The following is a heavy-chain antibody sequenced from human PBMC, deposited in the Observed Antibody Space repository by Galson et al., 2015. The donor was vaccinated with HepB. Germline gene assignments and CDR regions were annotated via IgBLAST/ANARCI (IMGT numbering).Heavy chain of an antibody. CDR1: GFTFSGYS. V-gene: IGHV3-21*01. D-gene: IGHD4-17*01. Sequence: LRLSCAASGFTFSGYSMNWVRQAPGKGLEWVSSISSSSSYIYYADSVKGRFTISRDNAKNSLYLQMNSLRAEDTAVYYCARLGGGSTVTTVDYWGQGTLVTVSS. CDR2: ISSSSSYI. J-gene: IGHJ4*02. CDR3: ARLGGGSTVTTVDY.